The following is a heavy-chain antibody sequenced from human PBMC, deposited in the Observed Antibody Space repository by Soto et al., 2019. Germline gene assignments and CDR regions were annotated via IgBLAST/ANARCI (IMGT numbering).Heavy chain of an antibody. CDR1: GGSISSYY. V-gene: IGHV4-59*01. D-gene: IGHD6-6*01. Sequence: QVQLQESGPGLVKPSETLSLTCTVSGGSISSYYWSWIRQPPGKGLEWIGYIYYSGSTNYNPSLKSRVTISVDTSKNQSSLKLSSVTAADTAVYYCARSIAASSWFDPWGQGTLVTVSS. CDR2: IYYSGST. J-gene: IGHJ5*02. CDR3: ARSIAASSWFDP.